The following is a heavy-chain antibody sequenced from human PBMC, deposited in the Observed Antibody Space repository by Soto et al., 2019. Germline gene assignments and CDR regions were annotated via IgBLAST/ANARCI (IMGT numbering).Heavy chain of an antibody. D-gene: IGHD2-2*01. J-gene: IGHJ3*02. V-gene: IGHV3-74*01. CDR1: GFTFSSYW. Sequence: VQLVESGGGLVQPGGSLRLSCTASGFTFSSYWMHWGRQAPGKGLVWVSRINSDGINTSHADSVKGRFTISRDNAKSTLYLQMNSLRADDTAVYYCARAQYLADDVFDIWGRGTVVTVSS. CDR2: INSDGINT. CDR3: ARAQYLADDVFDI.